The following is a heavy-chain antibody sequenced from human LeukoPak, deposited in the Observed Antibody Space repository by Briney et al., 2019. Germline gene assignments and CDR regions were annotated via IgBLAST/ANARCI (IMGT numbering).Heavy chain of an antibody. V-gene: IGHV3-30*03. Sequence: GRSLRLSCAASGFTFSSYGMHWVRQAPGKGLEWVAVISYDGSNKYYADSVKGRFTISRDNSKNTLHLQVNSLRAEDTAVYYCARVQGSNYGPLDHAFEIWGQGTMVTVSS. CDR3: ARVQGSNYGPLDHAFEI. CDR1: GFTFSSYG. J-gene: IGHJ3*02. D-gene: IGHD5-18*01. CDR2: ISYDGSNK.